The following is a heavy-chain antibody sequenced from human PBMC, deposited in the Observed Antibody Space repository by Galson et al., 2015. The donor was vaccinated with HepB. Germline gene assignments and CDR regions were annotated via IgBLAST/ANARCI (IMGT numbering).Heavy chain of an antibody. Sequence: SLRLSCAASGFTFSGSAMHWVRQASGKGLEWVGRIRSKANSYATAYAASVKGRFTISRDDSKNTAYLQMNSLKTEDTAVYYCTSEYSSSWYHSCLDYWGQGTLVTVSS. J-gene: IGHJ4*02. V-gene: IGHV3-73*01. D-gene: IGHD6-13*01. CDR2: IRSKANSYAT. CDR3: TSEYSSSWYHSCLDY. CDR1: GFTFSGSA.